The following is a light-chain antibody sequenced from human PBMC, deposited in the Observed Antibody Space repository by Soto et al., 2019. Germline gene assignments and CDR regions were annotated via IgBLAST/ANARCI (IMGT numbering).Light chain of an antibody. CDR3: KQYFSTRIT. CDR1: HSVLKSSKNKNY. Sequence: DIVMTQSPDSLAVSLGERATINCKSSHSVLKSSKNKNYFDWYQQKPGQPPKLLIYWASTREFGVPDRFSGSGSGTNCTLPISSLRAEAMAVSYCKQYFSTRITFGQWTRMESK. J-gene: IGKJ5*01. V-gene: IGKV4-1*01. CDR2: WAS.